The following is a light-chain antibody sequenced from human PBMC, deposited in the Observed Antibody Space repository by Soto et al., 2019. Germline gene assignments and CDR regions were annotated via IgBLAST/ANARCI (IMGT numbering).Light chain of an antibody. CDR1: QNIGNS. J-gene: IGKJ2*01. CDR2: RIS. CDR3: QQYKNWYT. V-gene: IGKV3-15*01. Sequence: EIVMTQFPATLSVSPGERATLFCRASQNIGNSLAWYQQKPGQAPRLLFYRISSRATGVAARFSGSGSGTEFTLTISSLQSEDFAVYYCQQYKNWYTFGQGTKLEIK.